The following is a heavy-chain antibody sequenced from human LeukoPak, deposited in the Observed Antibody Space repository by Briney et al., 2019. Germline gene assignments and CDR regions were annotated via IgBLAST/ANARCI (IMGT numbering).Heavy chain of an antibody. D-gene: IGHD3-10*01. J-gene: IGHJ4*02. CDR2: TSYDGSNK. CDR1: GFSFSSYA. CDR3: ARDSGLWFGDPGDY. V-gene: IGHV3-30-3*01. Sequence: GGSLRLSCAASGFSFSSYAIHWVRQAPGKGLEWVALTSYDGSNKYYADSVKGRFTISRDNSKNTPFLQMNSLRAEDTAVYYCARDSGLWFGDPGDYWGQGTLVTVSS.